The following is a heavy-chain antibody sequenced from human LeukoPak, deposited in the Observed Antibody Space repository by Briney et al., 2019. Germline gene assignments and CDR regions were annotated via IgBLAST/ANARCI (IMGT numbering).Heavy chain of an antibody. CDR1: GYTFTGYY. V-gene: IGHV1-2*02. CDR2: INPNSGGT. Sequence: ASVKVSCKASGYTFTGYYMHWVRQAPGQGLEWMGWINPNSGGTNYAQKFQGRVTMTRDTSNSTAYMELSRLRSDDTAVYYCARYPFCSGGSCYLPYYYYYGMDVWGQGTTVTVSS. J-gene: IGHJ6*02. D-gene: IGHD2-15*01. CDR3: ARYPFCSGGSCYLPYYYYYGMDV.